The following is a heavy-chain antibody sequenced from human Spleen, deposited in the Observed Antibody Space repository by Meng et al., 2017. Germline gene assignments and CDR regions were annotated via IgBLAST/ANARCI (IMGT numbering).Heavy chain of an antibody. CDR3: VKHSSDWSLDS. Sequence: QVQLAQSGAKVKKPGASGKGPCKASGYTYTHYQMDGVRQAPGQGLEWMGWIHPSGNANYAQKFQGRVTMTTDTSTTTAYMELRSLRSDDSALYYCVKHSSDWSLDSWGQGTLVTVAS. V-gene: IGHV1-18*01. CDR2: IHPSGNA. D-gene: IGHD6-19*01. J-gene: IGHJ4*02. CDR1: GYTYTHYQ.